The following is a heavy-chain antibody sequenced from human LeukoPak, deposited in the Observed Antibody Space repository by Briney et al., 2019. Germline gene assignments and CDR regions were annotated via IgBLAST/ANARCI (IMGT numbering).Heavy chain of an antibody. CDR1: GFTFTSYD. CDR2: MNPNSGNT. V-gene: IGHV1-8*01. D-gene: IGHD2-2*01. Sequence: HGASVKVSCKASGFTFTSYDFNWVRQATRQGLEWMGWMNPNSGNTGYAQKFRGRVTITADESTSTAYMELSSLRSEDTAMYYCAREGSSTSCCNYYGMDVWGQGTTVTVSS. CDR3: AREGSSTSCCNYYGMDV. J-gene: IGHJ6*02.